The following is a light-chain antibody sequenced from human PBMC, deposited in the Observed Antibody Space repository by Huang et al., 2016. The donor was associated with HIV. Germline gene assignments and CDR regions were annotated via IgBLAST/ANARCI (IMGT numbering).Light chain of an antibody. CDR1: QSVFSY. CDR2: DAS. V-gene: IGKV3-11*01. CDR3: QQRSAWPRT. Sequence: EIVLTQSPGTLSLSPGERATLSCRTSQSVFSYLAWYQQRPGQAPRLLNYDASNRATGIPARFSGSGSGTDFTLTISSLEPEDFAVYYCQQRSAWPRTFGQGTKLEIK. J-gene: IGKJ2*01.